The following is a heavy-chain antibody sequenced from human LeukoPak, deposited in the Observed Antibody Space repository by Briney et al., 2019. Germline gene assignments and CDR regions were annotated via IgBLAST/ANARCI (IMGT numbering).Heavy chain of an antibody. J-gene: IGHJ4*02. V-gene: IGHV3-9*03. CDR3: AKADSGSYYGSPSDY. D-gene: IGHD1-26*01. CDR1: GFTFDDYA. Sequence: GGSLRLSCAASGFTFDDYAMHWVRQAPGKGLEWVSGISWNSGSIGYADSVKGRFTISRDNAKNSLYLQMNSLRAEDMALYYCAKADSGSYYGSPSDYWGQGTLVTVSS. CDR2: ISWNSGSI.